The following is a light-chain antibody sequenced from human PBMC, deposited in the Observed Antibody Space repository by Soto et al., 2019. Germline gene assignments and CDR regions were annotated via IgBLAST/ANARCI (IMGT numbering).Light chain of an antibody. Sequence: VLTQAPDTLSVSPGERATLSCRASQSVSSNYLAWYQQKPGQAPRLLIYGASSRATGIPDRFSGSGSGTDFTLTISRLEPEDFGVYYCQQYESSLTFGGGTKVDIK. CDR3: QQYESSLT. V-gene: IGKV3-20*01. CDR2: GAS. J-gene: IGKJ4*01. CDR1: QSVSSNY.